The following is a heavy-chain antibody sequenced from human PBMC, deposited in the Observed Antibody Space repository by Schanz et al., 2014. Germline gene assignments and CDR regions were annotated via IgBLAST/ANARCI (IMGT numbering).Heavy chain of an antibody. CDR2: IFLNDGGT. V-gene: IGHV1-46*01. J-gene: IGHJ4*02. D-gene: IGHD1-26*01. CDR3: ARERPRKGDFDY. Sequence: QVQLVQSGADVKKPGASVKLSCKSSGYTFTDYYMQWVRQAPGQGLEWLGTIFLNDGGTHSAEKFQGRIIMTRDTSTSTVYLDLSSLRSEDTAVYYCARERPRKGDFDYWGQGTLVTVSS. CDR1: GYTFTDYY.